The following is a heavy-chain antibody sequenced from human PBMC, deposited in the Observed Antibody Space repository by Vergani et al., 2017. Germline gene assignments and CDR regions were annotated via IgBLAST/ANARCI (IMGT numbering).Heavy chain of an antibody. CDR2: IIPIFGTA. V-gene: IGHV1-69*18. Sequence: QVQLVQSGAEVKKPGSSVKVSCKASGGTFSSYAISWVRQAPGQGLEWMGRIIPIFGTANYAQKFQGRVTITADESTSTAYMVLSSLRSEDTAVYYCASGRALLGGTHDYYYYGMDVWGQGTTVTVSS. D-gene: IGHD3-10*01. CDR3: ASGRALLGGTHDYYYYGMDV. CDR1: GGTFSSYA. J-gene: IGHJ6*02.